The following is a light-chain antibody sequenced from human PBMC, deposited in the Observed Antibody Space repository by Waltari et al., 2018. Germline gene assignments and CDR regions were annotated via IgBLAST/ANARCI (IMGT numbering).Light chain of an antibody. CDR3: QQYNDWPPIT. V-gene: IGKV3-15*01. CDR1: QNIRNN. Sequence: EIVMTQSPATLSVSPGESASLSCRASQNIRNNLAWYQQKPGQAPRLLIFAASTRATGIPARFVGSGSETEFTLTISSLQSEDVAIYHCQQYNDWPPITFGGGTKVEI. J-gene: IGKJ4*01. CDR2: AAS.